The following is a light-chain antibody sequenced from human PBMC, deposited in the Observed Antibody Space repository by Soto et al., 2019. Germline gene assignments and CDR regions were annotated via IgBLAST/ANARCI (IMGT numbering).Light chain of an antibody. J-gene: IGKJ4*01. Sequence: DIQMTQSPSTLSASVGDRVTITCRASQSISYWLAWYQQKPGKAPKLLIYKASSLGGGVPSRFSGSGSGTEFTLTISTLQPDYFATYYCQQYNSYPLTFGGGTQVEIK. CDR1: QSISYW. CDR2: KAS. CDR3: QQYNSYPLT. V-gene: IGKV1-5*03.